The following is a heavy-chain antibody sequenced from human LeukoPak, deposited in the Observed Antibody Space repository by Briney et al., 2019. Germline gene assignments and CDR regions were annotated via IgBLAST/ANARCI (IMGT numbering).Heavy chain of an antibody. CDR3: AKSDGFDP. Sequence: GGSLRLSCAASGFTFSGQWMHWVRQAPGKGLVWVSRINSDGSSTFYADSVKDRFTISRDNAKNTLYLQMNSLRAEDTAVYYCAKSDGFDPWGQGTMVLVSS. J-gene: IGHJ5*02. CDR2: INSDGSST. V-gene: IGHV3-74*01. CDR1: GFTFSGQW.